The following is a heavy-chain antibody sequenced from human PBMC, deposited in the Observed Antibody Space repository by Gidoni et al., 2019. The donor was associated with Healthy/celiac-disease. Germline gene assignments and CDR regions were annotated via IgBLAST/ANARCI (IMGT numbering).Heavy chain of an antibody. CDR3: ARLVVREAMVAFDI. V-gene: IGHV4-59*08. CDR2: IYYSGST. D-gene: IGHD5-18*01. Sequence: IRQPPGKGLEWIGYIYYSGSTNYNPSLKSRVTISVDTSKNQFSLKLSSVTAADTAVYYCARLVVREAMVAFDIWGQGTMVTVSS. J-gene: IGHJ3*02.